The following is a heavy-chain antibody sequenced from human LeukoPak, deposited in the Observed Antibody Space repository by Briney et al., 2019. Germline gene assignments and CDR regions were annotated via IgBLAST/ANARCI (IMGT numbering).Heavy chain of an antibody. CDR3: ARERPDSRNLDS. J-gene: IGHJ4*02. Sequence: GGSLRLSCAASGFIFNSHSMNWVRQAPGKGLEWVSSISSTSSYIYYADSVKSRFTISRDNAKNSLYLQMNSLRAEDTAVYYCARERPDSRNLDSWGRGALVTVSS. CDR2: ISSTSSYI. D-gene: IGHD1-14*01. CDR1: GFIFNSHS. V-gene: IGHV3-21*01.